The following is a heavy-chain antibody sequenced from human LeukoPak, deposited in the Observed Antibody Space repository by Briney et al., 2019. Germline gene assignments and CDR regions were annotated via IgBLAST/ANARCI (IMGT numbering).Heavy chain of an antibody. CDR2: IYYSGST. V-gene: IGHV4-61*01. CDR3: ARAPLTTVNRGGMDV. Sequence: PSETLSLTCTVSGGSVSSGSYYWSWIRQPPGKGLEWIGYIYYSGSTNYNPSLKSRLTISVDTSKNRFSLKLSSVTAADTAVYYCARAPLTTVNRGGMDVWGKGTTVTVSS. J-gene: IGHJ6*04. CDR1: GGSVSSGSYY. D-gene: IGHD4-17*01.